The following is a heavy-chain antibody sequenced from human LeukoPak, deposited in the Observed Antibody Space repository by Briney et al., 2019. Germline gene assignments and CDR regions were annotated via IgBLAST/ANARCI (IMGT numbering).Heavy chain of an antibody. CDR3: AKDGESYDFWSGYLFDY. CDR2: ISGSGGSA. V-gene: IGHV3-23*01. Sequence: GGSLRLSCAASGFTFSSYGMSWVRQAPGKGLEWVSGISGSGGSAHYADSVKGRFTISRDNSKNTLYLQMNSLRAEDTAVYYCAKDGESYDFWSGYLFDYWGQGTLVTVSS. J-gene: IGHJ4*02. CDR1: GFTFSSYG. D-gene: IGHD3-3*01.